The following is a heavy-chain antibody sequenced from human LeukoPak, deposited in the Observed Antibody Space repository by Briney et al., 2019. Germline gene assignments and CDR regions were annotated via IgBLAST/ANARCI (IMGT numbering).Heavy chain of an antibody. D-gene: IGHD3-3*01. J-gene: IGHJ6*02. CDR2: MNPNSGNT. CDR3: ARGVRDYDFWSGYYNYGMDV. Sequence: ASVTVSCTASGYTFTSYDINWVRLATGQGLEWMGWMNPNSGNTGYAQKFQGRVTMTRNTSISTAYMELSSLRSEDTAVYYCARGVRDYDFWSGYYNYGMDVWGQGTTVTVSS. V-gene: IGHV1-8*01. CDR1: GYTFTSYD.